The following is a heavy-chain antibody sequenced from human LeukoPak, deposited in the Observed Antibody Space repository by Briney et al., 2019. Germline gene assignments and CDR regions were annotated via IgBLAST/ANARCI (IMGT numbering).Heavy chain of an antibody. CDR2: INPNSGGT. CDR3: ARVLYYYGSGSYPPGY. Sequence: ASVKVSCKASGYTFTDYYMHWVRQAPGQGLEWMGWINPNSGGTKYAQKFQGRVTMTRDTSISTAYMELSRLRSDDTAVYYCARVLYYYGSGSYPPGYWGQGTLVTVSS. J-gene: IGHJ4*02. D-gene: IGHD3-10*01. V-gene: IGHV1-2*02. CDR1: GYTFTDYY.